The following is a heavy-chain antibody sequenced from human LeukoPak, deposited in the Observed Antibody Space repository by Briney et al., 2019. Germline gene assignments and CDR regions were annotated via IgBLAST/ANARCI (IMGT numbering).Heavy chain of an antibody. CDR1: GYSFTTYG. V-gene: IGHV1-18*01. J-gene: IGHJ4*02. Sequence: ASVKVSCKASGYSFTTYGISWVRQAPGQGLEWMGWISPYNGNTNYAQKHQGRVTMTTDTSTSTAYMELRSLRSDDTAVYYCARAHYYDSSGYRPLLDYWGQGTLVTVSS. CDR3: ARAHYYDSSGYRPLLDY. D-gene: IGHD3-22*01. CDR2: ISPYNGNT.